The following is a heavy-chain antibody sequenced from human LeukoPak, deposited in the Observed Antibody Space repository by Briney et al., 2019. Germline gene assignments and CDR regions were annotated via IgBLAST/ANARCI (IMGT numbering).Heavy chain of an antibody. CDR3: ARAPLPRSWFDP. CDR2: INHSGST. CDR1: GGSFSGYY. V-gene: IGHV4-34*01. Sequence: SETLSLTCAVYGGSFSGYYWSWIRQPPGKGLEWIGEINHSGSTNYNPSLKSRVTISVDTSKNQFSLKLSSVTAADTAVYYCARAPLPRSWFDPWGQRTLVTVSS. J-gene: IGHJ5*02.